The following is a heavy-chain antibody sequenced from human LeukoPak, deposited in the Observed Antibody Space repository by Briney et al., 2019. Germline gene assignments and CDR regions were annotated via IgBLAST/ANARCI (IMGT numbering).Heavy chain of an antibody. CDR3: ANSPISDY. V-gene: IGHV3-23*01. CDR2: ISASGGTT. Sequence: KTGGSLRLSCAASGFTFSNAWMIWVRQAPGKGLEWVSAISASGGTTFYADSVKGRFTISRDNSKNTLYLQINSLRVEDTAVYYCANSPISDYWGQGTLVTVSS. J-gene: IGHJ4*02. CDR1: GFTFSNAW.